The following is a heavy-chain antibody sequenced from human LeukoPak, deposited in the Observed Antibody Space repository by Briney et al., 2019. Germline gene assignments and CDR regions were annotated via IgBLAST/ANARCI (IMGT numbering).Heavy chain of an antibody. Sequence: GSLRLSCAASGFTFSSYAMHWVRQAPGKGLEGVAVISYDGSNKYYADSVKGRFTISRDNSKNTLYLQMNSLRAEDTAVYYCARVLGIAVAGTFDYWGQGTLVTVSS. V-gene: IGHV3-30*04. CDR1: GFTFSSYA. D-gene: IGHD6-19*01. CDR3: ARVLGIAVAGTFDY. J-gene: IGHJ4*02. CDR2: ISYDGSNK.